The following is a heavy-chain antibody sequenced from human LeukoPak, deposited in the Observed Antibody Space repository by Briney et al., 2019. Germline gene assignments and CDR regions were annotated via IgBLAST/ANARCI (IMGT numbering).Heavy chain of an antibody. CDR2: IIPIFGTA. D-gene: IGHD3-3*01. CDR1: GGTFSSYA. V-gene: IGHV1-69*13. J-gene: IGHJ4*02. Sequence: SVKVSCKASGGTFSSYAISWVRQAPGQGLEWMGGIIPIFGTANYAQKFQGRVTITADESTSTAYMELSSLRSEDTAVYYCAGHLTIFGVASPFDYWGQGTLVTVSS. CDR3: AGHLTIFGVASPFDY.